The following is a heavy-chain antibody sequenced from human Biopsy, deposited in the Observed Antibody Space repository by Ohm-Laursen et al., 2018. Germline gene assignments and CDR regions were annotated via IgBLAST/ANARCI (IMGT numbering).Heavy chain of an antibody. CDR2: IYNSESTST. Sequence: GTLSLTCTVSGDSISSDIYYWVWIRQPPGKGLEWIGNIYNSESTSTYYNLSLKGRVSISVDPSHNQFSQKLTSVTAADTAVYFCARRVSGSGRVDPWGQGTLVTVSS. CDR1: GDSISSDIYY. D-gene: IGHD3-10*01. J-gene: IGHJ5*02. V-gene: IGHV4-39*01. CDR3: ARRVSGSGRVDP.